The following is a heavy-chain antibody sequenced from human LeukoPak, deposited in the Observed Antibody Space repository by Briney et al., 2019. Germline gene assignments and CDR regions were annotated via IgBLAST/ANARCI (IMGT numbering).Heavy chain of an antibody. CDR2: ISAYNGNT. J-gene: IGHJ5*02. V-gene: IGHV1-18*01. CDR1: GYTFTSYG. CDR3: ARDGAVRGYSGYVNWFDP. Sequence: ASVKVSCKASGYTFTSYGISWVRPAPGQGLEWMGWISAYNGNTNYAQKLQGRVTMTTDTSTSTAYMELRSLRSDDTAVYYCARDGAVRGYSGYVNWFDPWGQGTLVTVSS. D-gene: IGHD5-12*01.